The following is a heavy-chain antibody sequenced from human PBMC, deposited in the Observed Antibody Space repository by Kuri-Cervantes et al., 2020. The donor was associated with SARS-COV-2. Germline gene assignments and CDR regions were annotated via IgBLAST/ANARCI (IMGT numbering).Heavy chain of an antibody. Sequence: SETLSLTCTVSGGSISSYYWSWIRQPPGKGLEWIGYIYYTGSTNYNPSLKSRVTISVDTSKKQFSLKLSSVTAADTAVYYCARLFESVNYYYGMDVWGQGTTVTVSS. D-gene: IGHD3-22*01. V-gene: IGHV4-59*08. CDR2: IYYTGST. CDR1: GGSISSYY. CDR3: ARLFESVNYYYGMDV. J-gene: IGHJ6*02.